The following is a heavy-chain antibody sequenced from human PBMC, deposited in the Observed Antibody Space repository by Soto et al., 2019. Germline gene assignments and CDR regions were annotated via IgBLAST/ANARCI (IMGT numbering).Heavy chain of an antibody. CDR2: IYHSGST. Sequence: SENLSLRYAGSGGFISRSKWLSWVLQLPGKGLEWIGEIYHSGSTNYNPSLKSRVTISVDKSKNQFSLKLSSVTAADTAVYYCARGEKSRWSGGYYYYGMDAWGQGTTVT. CDR3: ARGEKSRWSGGYYYYGMDA. CDR1: GGFISRSKW. D-gene: IGHD6-19*01. V-gene: IGHV4-4*02. J-gene: IGHJ6*02.